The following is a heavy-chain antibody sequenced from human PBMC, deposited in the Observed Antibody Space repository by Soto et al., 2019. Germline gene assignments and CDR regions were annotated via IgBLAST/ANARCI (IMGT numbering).Heavy chain of an antibody. CDR2: INHRGST. D-gene: IGHD3-9*01. V-gene: IGHV4-34*01. J-gene: IGHJ4*02. CDR1: GGSLSGYY. Sequence: PSETLSLTCAVYGGSLSGYYWSWIRQPPGKGLEWIGEINHRGSTNYNPSLKSRVTISVDTSKNQFSLKMTSVTAADTAVYYCARSENDILTGYYNWGQGTQVTVSS. CDR3: ARSENDILTGYYN.